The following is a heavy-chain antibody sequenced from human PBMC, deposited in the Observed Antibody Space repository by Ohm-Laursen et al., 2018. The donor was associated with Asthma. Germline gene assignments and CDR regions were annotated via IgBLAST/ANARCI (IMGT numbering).Heavy chain of an antibody. Sequence: TLSLTCTVSGGSISSGGYYWSWIRQHPGKGLEWIGYIYHSGSTYYNPSLKSRVTISVDRSKNQFSLKLSSVTAADTAVYYCARDSGYSYGPRDYYYGMDVWGQGTTVTVSS. CDR1: GGSISSGGYY. CDR3: ARDSGYSYGPRDYYYGMDV. V-gene: IGHV4-30-2*01. D-gene: IGHD5-18*01. CDR2: IYHSGST. J-gene: IGHJ6*02.